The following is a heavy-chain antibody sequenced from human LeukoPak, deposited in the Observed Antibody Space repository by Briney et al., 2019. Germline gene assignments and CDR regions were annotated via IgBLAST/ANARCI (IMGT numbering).Heavy chain of an antibody. CDR3: ARDGMVRGVTPFDY. Sequence: PGGSLRLSCAASGFTFSSYSMNWVRQAPGKGLEWVSSISSSSSYIYYADSVKGRFTISRDNAKNSLYLQMNSLRAEDTAVYYCARDGMVRGVTPFDYWGQGTLVTVSS. J-gene: IGHJ4*02. D-gene: IGHD3-10*01. CDR1: GFTFSSYS. V-gene: IGHV3-21*01. CDR2: ISSSSSYI.